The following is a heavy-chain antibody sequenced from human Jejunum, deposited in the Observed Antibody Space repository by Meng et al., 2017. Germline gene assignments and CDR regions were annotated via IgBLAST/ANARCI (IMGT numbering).Heavy chain of an antibody. CDR2: VFYTGST. D-gene: IGHD3-16*01. CDR1: CASVTSGDYC. Sequence: QWPRQEPGQGQVRPSVTRAPTFPAVCASVTSGDYCWGWVRQPPGQGMEWIGHVFYTGSTNYSPSFKSRVTISVHTSMNQFSLKLNSVTAADTAVYYCARGGWDFEYWGQGILVTVSS. J-gene: IGHJ4*02. CDR3: ARGGWDFEY. V-gene: IGHV4-61*08.